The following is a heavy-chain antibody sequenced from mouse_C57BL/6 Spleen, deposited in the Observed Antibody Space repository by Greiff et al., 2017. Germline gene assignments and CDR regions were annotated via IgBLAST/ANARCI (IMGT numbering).Heavy chain of an antibody. CDR2: IYPGSGNT. J-gene: IGHJ2*01. V-gene: IGHV1-76*01. D-gene: IGHD4-1*01. CDR3: ARARLTGFDY. Sequence: QVQLQQSGAELVRPGASVKLSCKASGYTFTDYYINWVKQRPGQGLEWIARIYPGSGNTYYNEKFKGKATLTAEKSSSTAYMQLSSLTSEDSAVYFCARARLTGFDYWGQGTTLTVSS. CDR1: GYTFTDYY.